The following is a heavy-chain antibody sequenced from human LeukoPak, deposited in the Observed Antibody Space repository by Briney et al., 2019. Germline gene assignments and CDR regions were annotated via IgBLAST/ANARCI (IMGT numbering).Heavy chain of an antibody. CDR2: ISGSGGST. CDR3: AKDDYGDYDIPGDV. CDR1: GFTFSSYA. D-gene: IGHD4-17*01. V-gene: IGHV3-23*01. Sequence: GGSLRLSCAASGFTFSSYAMSRVRQAPGKGLEWVSAISGSGGSTYYADSVKGRFTISRDNSKNTLYLQMNSLRAEDTAVYYCAKDDYGDYDIPGDVWGQGTTVTVSS. J-gene: IGHJ6*02.